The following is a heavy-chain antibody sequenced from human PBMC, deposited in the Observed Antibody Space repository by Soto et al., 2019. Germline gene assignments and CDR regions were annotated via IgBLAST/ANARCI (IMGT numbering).Heavy chain of an antibody. CDR2: VKDGGHT. J-gene: IGHJ4*02. D-gene: IGHD5-12*01. Sequence: QVQLQQWGAGLLKPSETLSLNCAVTGGSLSGYYWSWIRQPPGKGLEWIGEVKDGGHTNYSPPLRGRVTIPSDTSNNQFSLRLNSVTAADTGVYYCARGQEGVVATHWDQGSLVTVSS. CDR3: ARGQEGVVATH. V-gene: IGHV4-34*01. CDR1: GGSLSGYY.